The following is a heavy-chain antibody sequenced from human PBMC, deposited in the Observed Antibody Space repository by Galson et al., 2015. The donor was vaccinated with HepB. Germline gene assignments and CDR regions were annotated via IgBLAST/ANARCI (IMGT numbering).Heavy chain of an antibody. CDR1: GFTVSTNY. V-gene: IGHV3-53*01. CDR3: AREGAGGGMAV. J-gene: IGHJ6*02. Sequence: SLRLSCAASGFTVSTNYMNWVRQAPGKGLEWVSLIDSGARTYYAASVKGRFTIFRDNSKNTLYLHMNSLRAEDTAVYYCAREGAGGGMAVWGQGTTVTVSS. D-gene: IGHD3-16*01. CDR2: IDSGART.